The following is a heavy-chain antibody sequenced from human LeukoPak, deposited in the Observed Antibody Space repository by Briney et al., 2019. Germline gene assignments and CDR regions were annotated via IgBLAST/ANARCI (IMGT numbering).Heavy chain of an antibody. V-gene: IGHV3-33*01. D-gene: IGHD3-22*01. Sequence: GGSLRLSCAASGLTFSSYGMHWVRQAPGKGLEWVAVIWYDGSNKYYADSVKGRFTISRDNSKNTLYLQMNSLRAEDTAVYYCARGRPYYYDSSGSLLDYWGQGTLVTVSS. CDR1: GLTFSSYG. CDR3: ARGRPYYYDSSGSLLDY. J-gene: IGHJ4*02. CDR2: IWYDGSNK.